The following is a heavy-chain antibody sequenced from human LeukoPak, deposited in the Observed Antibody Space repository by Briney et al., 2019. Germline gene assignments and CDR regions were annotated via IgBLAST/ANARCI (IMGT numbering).Heavy chain of an antibody. J-gene: IGHJ4*02. CDR1: GYTFTSYY. V-gene: IGHV1-46*01. CDR3: ARDREGQWLLSY. D-gene: IGHD3-3*01. CDR2: INPSSGST. Sequence: GASVKVSCKASGYTFTSYYMHWVRQAPGQGLEWMGIINPSSGSTIYAQKFQGRVTMTRDMSTSTVYMELSSLRSEDTAVYYCARDREGQWLLSYWGQGTLVTVSS.